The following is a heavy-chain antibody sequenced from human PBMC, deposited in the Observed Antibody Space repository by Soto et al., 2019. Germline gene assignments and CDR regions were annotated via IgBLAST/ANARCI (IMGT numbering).Heavy chain of an antibody. CDR1: GGTFSSSA. J-gene: IGHJ6*02. D-gene: IGHD6-25*01. V-gene: IGHV1-69*01. Sequence: QVQLVQSGAEVKKPGSSVKVSCKASGGTFSSSAISWVRQAPGQGLEWMGAIIPVFGTAHYAQKFQGRVTITDDEPTSTAYMEMTRHSSEQTAVYYGAKERRARGKDVWGQGTTVTVSS. CDR3: AKERRARGKDV. CDR2: IIPVFGTA.